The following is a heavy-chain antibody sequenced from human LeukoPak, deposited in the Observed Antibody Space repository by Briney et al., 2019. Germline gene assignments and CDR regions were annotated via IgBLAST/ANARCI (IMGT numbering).Heavy chain of an antibody. V-gene: IGHV1-8*01. CDR1: GYTFTSYD. J-gene: IGHJ5*02. CDR2: MNPNSGNT. CDR3: ARALSSSWYGTWFDP. Sequence: GASVKVSCKASGYTFTSYDINWVRQATGQGLEWMGWMNPNSGNTGYAQKFQGRVTMTRNTSISTAYMELSSLRSEDPAVYYCARALSSSWYGTWFDPWGQGTLVTVSS. D-gene: IGHD6-13*01.